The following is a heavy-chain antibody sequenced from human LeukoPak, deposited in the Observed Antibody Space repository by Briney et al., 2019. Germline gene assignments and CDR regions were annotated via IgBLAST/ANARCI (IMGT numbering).Heavy chain of an antibody. V-gene: IGHV3-21*01. CDR3: ARTTVVTLIDY. D-gene: IGHD4-23*01. J-gene: IGHJ4*02. CDR2: ISSSSSYI. CDR1: GFTFSGSS. Sequence: PGGPLKLSCAASGFTFSGSSMSWVRQAPGKGLEWVSSISSSSSYIYYADSVKGRFTVSRDNAKNSLYLLMNSLRAEDTAVYYCARTTVVTLIDYWGQGTLVTVSS.